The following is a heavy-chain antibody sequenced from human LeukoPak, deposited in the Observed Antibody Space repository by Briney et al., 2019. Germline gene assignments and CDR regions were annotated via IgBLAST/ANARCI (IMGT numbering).Heavy chain of an antibody. CDR2: IYSDNT. CDR1: GFTVSSNS. J-gene: IGHJ4*02. CDR3: AREAYGSGSFIDY. D-gene: IGHD3-10*01. V-gene: IGHV3-53*01. Sequence: PGGSRRLSCKVSGFTVSSNSMSWVRQAPGKGLEWVSFIYSDNTHYSDSVKGRFTISRNNSKNTLYLQMNSLRAEDTAVYYCAREAYGSGSFIDYWGQGTLVTVSS.